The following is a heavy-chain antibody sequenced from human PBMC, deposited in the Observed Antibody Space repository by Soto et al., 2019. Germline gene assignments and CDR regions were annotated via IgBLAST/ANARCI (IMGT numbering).Heavy chain of an antibody. V-gene: IGHV4-4*02. D-gene: IGHD1-1*01. CDR1: SDSISSTKW. J-gene: IGHJ4*02. CDR3: ARSWKDYLFY. CDR2: IYPSGST. Sequence: QVLLQESGPGLVKSSETLSLTCAVSSDSISSTKWWSWVRQSPGKGLEWIGEIYPSGSTNYNPSLKSRVTISEDRSKNQCSLKLTSVTAADTAVYYCARSWKDYLFYWGQGTLVTVSS.